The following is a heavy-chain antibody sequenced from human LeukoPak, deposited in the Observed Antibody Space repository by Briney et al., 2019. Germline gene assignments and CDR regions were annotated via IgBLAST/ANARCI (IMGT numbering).Heavy chain of an antibody. Sequence: ASVKVSCKVSGYTLTELSMHWVRQAPGKGLEWMGGFDPEDDETIYAQKFQGRVTMTEDTSTDTAYMELSSLRSEDTAVYYCATGYVAAAGTYYFDYWGQGTLVTVSS. CDR2: FDPEDDET. CDR3: ATGYVAAAGTYYFDY. CDR1: GYTLTELS. V-gene: IGHV1-24*01. D-gene: IGHD6-13*01. J-gene: IGHJ4*02.